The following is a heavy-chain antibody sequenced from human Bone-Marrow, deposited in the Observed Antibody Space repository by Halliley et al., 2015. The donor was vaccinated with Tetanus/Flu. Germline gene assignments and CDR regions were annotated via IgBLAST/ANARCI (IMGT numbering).Heavy chain of an antibody. D-gene: IGHD2-8*02. Sequence: LGWRGFLFPADSDPRYSPSFQAQVLISADTSPSPAYLQWPSLKASDTAMYYCARHTEVPFDSWGQGTLVTVSS. CDR3: ARHTEVPFDS. CDR2: LFPADSDP. J-gene: IGHJ4*02. V-gene: IGHV5-51*01.